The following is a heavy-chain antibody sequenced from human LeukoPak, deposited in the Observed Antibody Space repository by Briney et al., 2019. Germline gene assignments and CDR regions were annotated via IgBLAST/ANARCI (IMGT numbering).Heavy chain of an antibody. CDR3: ARQGYDSSGFYYPFDN. Sequence: GESLKISCKGYGYSFSSHWIGWVRQMPGKGLEWMGMIYPGDSDRRYSPAFQGQVTISADKSISTAYPQWSSLKASDTAMYYCARQGYDSSGFYYPFDNWGQGTLVTVSS. V-gene: IGHV5-51*01. J-gene: IGHJ4*02. CDR1: GYSFSSHW. D-gene: IGHD3-22*01. CDR2: IYPGDSDR.